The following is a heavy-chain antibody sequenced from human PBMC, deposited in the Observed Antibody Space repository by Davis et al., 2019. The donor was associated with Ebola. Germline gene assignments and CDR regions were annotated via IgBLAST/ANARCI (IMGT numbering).Heavy chain of an antibody. CDR3: ALERGGYFDY. CDR1: GGSISSYY. CDR2: IYYSGST. J-gene: IGHJ4*02. V-gene: IGHV4-59*08. D-gene: IGHD5-24*01. Sequence: PSETLSLTCTVSGGSISSYYWSWIRQPPGKGLEWIGYIYYSGSTNYNPSLKSRVTISVDTSKNQFSLKLSSVTAADTAVYYCALERGGYFDYWGQGTLVTVSS.